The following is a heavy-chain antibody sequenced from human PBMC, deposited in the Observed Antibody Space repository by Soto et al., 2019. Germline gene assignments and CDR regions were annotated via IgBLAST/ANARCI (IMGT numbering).Heavy chain of an antibody. D-gene: IGHD3-22*01. CDR1: GDSVTSDY. J-gene: IGHJ6*02. CDR2: IYLGGGA. CDR3: TRGKWFPRGYGMDV. V-gene: IGHV4-59*02. Sequence: QVQLQESGPGLVKPSETLSLTCTVSGDSVTSDYWSWIRQPPGKRLEYIGFIYLGGGANYNPSLESRGTISPDKSTNQLSLRLTSVTAADTAVYYCTRGKWFPRGYGMDVWGRGTTVTVS.